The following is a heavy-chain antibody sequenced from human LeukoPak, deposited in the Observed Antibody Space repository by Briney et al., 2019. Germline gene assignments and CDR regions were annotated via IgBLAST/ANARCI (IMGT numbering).Heavy chain of an antibody. V-gene: IGHV3-7*01. CDR3: TRDYSSSSGRAFDI. J-gene: IGHJ3*02. CDR1: GFTFSGYW. Sequence: GGSLRLSCADSGFTFSGYWMNWVRQAPGKGLEWVANINQNGGEKYYVDSVKGRFTISRDNGKNSLYLQMNSLRAEDTAVYYCTRDYSSSSGRAFDIWGQGTMVTVSS. CDR2: INQNGGEK. D-gene: IGHD6-6*01.